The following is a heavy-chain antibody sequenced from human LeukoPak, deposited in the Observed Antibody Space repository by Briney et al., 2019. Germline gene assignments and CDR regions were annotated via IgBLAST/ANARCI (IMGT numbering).Heavy chain of an antibody. J-gene: IGHJ5*02. CDR1: GYIFTSYY. CDR2: INPSGGNT. Sequence: ASVKVSCKASGYIFTSYYIHWVRQAPGQGLEWMGIINPSGGNTNYAQKFQGRVTMTRDTSTSTVYMELSSLRSDDTAVYYCARYTAAAGDEDWFDPWGQGTLVTVSS. V-gene: IGHV1-46*01. D-gene: IGHD6-13*01. CDR3: ARYTAAAGDEDWFDP.